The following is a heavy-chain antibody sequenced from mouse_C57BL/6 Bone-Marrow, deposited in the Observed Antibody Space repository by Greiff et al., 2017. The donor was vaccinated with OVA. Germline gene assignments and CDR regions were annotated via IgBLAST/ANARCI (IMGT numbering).Heavy chain of an antibody. CDR3: ARRLITTVVGAMDY. Sequence: QVQLKQSGAELARPGASVKLSCKASGYTFTSYGISWVKQRTGQGLEWIGEIYPRSGNTYYNEKFKGKATLTADKSSSTAYMELRSLTSEDSAVYFCARRLITTVVGAMDYWGQGTSDTVSS. J-gene: IGHJ4*01. CDR1: GYTFTSYG. CDR2: IYPRSGNT. V-gene: IGHV1-81*01. D-gene: IGHD1-1*01.